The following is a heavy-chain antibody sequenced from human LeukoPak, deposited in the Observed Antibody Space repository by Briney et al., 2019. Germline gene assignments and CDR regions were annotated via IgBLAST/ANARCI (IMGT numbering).Heavy chain of an antibody. CDR2: VSFGSSYI. J-gene: IGHJ5*02. Sequence: GGSLRLSCAASGFTFRDYTMNWVRQSPGKGLQWVSYVSFGSSYISYADSLKGRFTISRDDAKSSVYLEMTSLRAEDTAAYYCARASTEYAVTDGFDTWGPGTLVTVSS. CDR3: ARASTEYAVTDGFDT. D-gene: IGHD4-17*01. V-gene: IGHV3-21*01. CDR1: GFTFRDYT.